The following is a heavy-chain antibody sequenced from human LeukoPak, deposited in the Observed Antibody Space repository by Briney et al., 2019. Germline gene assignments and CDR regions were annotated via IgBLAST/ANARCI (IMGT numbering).Heavy chain of an antibody. CDR1: GFTFSSHA. CDR2: ISSGGVST. V-gene: IGHV3-23*01. CDR3: AKDQGYYDTSGKPLDC. J-gene: IGHJ4*02. D-gene: IGHD3-22*01. Sequence: GGSLRLSCAASGFTFSSHAMSWVRQAPGKGLEWVSGISSGGVSTYYADSVKGRFSISRDNSKNTLYLQMNSLRAEDTAVYYCAKDQGYYDTSGKPLDCWGQGTLVTVSS.